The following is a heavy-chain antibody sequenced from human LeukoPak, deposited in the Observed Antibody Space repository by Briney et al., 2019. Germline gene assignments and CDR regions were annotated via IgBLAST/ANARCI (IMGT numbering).Heavy chain of an antibody. D-gene: IGHD3-10*01. CDR1: GGTFSSYA. V-gene: IGHV1-69*05. CDR3: ARSGFDYYGSGSYYNDYYYHYMDV. Sequence: SVKVSCKASGGTFSSYAISWVRQAPGQGLEWMGGIIPIFGTANYAQKFQGRVTITTDESTSTAYMELSSLRSEDTAVYYCARSGFDYYGSGSYYNDYYYHYMDVWGKGTTVTVSS. J-gene: IGHJ6*03. CDR2: IIPIFGTA.